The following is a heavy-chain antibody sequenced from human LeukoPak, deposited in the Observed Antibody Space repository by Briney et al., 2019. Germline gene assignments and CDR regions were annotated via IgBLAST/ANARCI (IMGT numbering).Heavy chain of an antibody. Sequence: SETLSLTGSVNGGTFSGYYWSWIPTPPGKGLEWIGEINHSGSTNHNPSRKRRVSISIDPSKNQFSLRLSSVTAADTAVYYCARGRPSSWGQGTLVTVSS. CDR3: ARGRPSS. CDR2: INHSGST. V-gene: IGHV4-34*01. J-gene: IGHJ5*02. CDR1: GGTFSGYY.